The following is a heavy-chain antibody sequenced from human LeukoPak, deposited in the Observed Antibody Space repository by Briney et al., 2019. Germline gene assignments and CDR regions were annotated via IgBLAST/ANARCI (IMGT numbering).Heavy chain of an antibody. CDR3: ARDRIAAALRFDY. J-gene: IGHJ4*02. V-gene: IGHV1-2*02. CDR2: INPNSGGT. Sequence: ASVKVSCKASGYTFTGYYMHWVRQAPGQGLEWMGWINPNSGGTNYAQKFQGRVTMTRDTSISTAYMELSRLRSDDTAVYYCARDRIAAALRFDYWGQGTLVTVSS. CDR1: GYTFTGYY. D-gene: IGHD6-13*01.